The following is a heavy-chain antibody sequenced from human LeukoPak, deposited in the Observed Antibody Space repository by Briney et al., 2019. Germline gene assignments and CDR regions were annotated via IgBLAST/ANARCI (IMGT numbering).Heavy chain of an antibody. D-gene: IGHD3-10*01. CDR2: ISAYNGNT. J-gene: IGHJ4*02. V-gene: IGHV1-18*04. CDR3: ARGTRYGSGSYSGY. CDR1: GYTCTIYG. Sequence: ASVKVSCKASGYTCTIYGISWVRQAPGQGLEWMVWISAYNGNTNYAQKLQGRVTMTTDTSTSTAYMELRSLRSDDTAVYYCARGTRYGSGSYSGYWGQGTLVTVSS.